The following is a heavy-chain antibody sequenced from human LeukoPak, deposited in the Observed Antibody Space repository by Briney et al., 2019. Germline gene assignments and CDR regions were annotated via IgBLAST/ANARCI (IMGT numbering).Heavy chain of an antibody. CDR3: ARAGARNYYDSSGSFDY. CDR2: INPNSGGT. D-gene: IGHD3-22*01. Sequence: ASVKVSCKASGYTFTGYYIHWLRQAPGQGLEWMGWINPNSGGTNYAQKFQGRVTMTRDTSISTAYMELSRLRSDDTAVYYCARAGARNYYDSSGSFDYWGQGTLVTVSS. J-gene: IGHJ4*02. CDR1: GYTFTGYY. V-gene: IGHV1-2*02.